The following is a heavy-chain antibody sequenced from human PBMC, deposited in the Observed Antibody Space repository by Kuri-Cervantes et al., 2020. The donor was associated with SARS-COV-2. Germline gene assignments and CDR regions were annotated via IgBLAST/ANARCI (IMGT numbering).Heavy chain of an antibody. Sequence: GGSLRLSCAASGFTFSGYAMHWVRQAPGKGLEWVAVISYDGSNKYYADSVKGRFTISRDNSKNTLYLQMNSLRAEDTAVYYCARDLGVVVPAIDYGMDVWGQGTTVTVSS. V-gene: IGHV3-30-3*01. D-gene: IGHD2-2*01. CDR2: ISYDGSNK. CDR3: ARDLGVVVPAIDYGMDV. CDR1: GFTFSGYA. J-gene: IGHJ6*02.